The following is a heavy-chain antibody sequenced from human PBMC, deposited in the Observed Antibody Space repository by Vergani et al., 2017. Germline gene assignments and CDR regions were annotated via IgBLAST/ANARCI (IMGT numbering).Heavy chain of an antibody. Sequence: QVQLVQSGAEVKKPGSSVKVSCKASGGTFSSYAISWVRQAPGQGLEWMGGIIPIFGTANYAQKFQGRVTITADESTSTAYMELSSLRSEDTAVYYCARAGVGYCSGTSCYGWFDPWGQGTLVTVSS. CDR3: ARAGVGYCSGTSCYGWFDP. CDR1: GGTFSSYA. V-gene: IGHV1-69*01. J-gene: IGHJ5*02. D-gene: IGHD2-2*01. CDR2: IIPIFGTA.